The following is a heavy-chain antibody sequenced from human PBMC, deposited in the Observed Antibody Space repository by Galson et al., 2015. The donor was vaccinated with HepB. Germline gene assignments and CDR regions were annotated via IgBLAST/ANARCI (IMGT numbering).Heavy chain of an antibody. D-gene: IGHD3-3*01. V-gene: IGHV3-30*04. J-gene: IGHJ6*02. CDR3: ARDLEDYWSGRYGAWSMGV. CDR1: GFTFSGYA. CDR2: ISHDGSNK. Sequence: SLRLSCAASGFTFSGYAMHWVRQAPGKGLEWVAVISHDGSNKYYADSVTGRFTISRDNSKNTLYLQMNSLRGEDTAVYFCARDLEDYWSGRYGAWSMGVWSQGTTVTVSS.